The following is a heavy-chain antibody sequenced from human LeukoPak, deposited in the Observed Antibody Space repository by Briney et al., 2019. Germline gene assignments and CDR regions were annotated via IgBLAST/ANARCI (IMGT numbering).Heavy chain of an antibody. J-gene: IGHJ4*02. CDR2: ISSSSSYI. CDR1: GFTFSSYS. CDR3: ARDYEIY. Sequence: GGSLRLSCAASGFTFSSYSMNWDRQAPGKGLEWVSSISSSSSYIYYGDSVKGRFTISRDNAKDSLYLQMNSLRAEDTAVYYCARDYEIYWGQGTLVTVSS. V-gene: IGHV3-21*01. D-gene: IGHD5-12*01.